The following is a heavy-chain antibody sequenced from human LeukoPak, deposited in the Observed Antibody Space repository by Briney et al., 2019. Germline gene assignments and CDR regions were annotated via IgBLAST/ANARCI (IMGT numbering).Heavy chain of an antibody. Sequence: ASVKVSCKASGYTFTTYHMHWVRQAPGQGLEWVGIINPSGGSATYAQRFRGRVTMTSDTSTGTVYMELRSLTSEDTAMYYCARDHSPPATSVGTTYYFDYWGQGTLVTVSS. V-gene: IGHV1-46*01. CDR1: GYTFTTYH. D-gene: IGHD1-1*01. CDR3: ARDHSPPATSVGTTYYFDY. CDR2: INPSGGSA. J-gene: IGHJ4*02.